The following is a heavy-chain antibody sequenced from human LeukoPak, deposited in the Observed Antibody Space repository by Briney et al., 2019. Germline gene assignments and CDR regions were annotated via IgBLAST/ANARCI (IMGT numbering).Heavy chain of an antibody. CDR3: ARDQWGSGYYSVGFDY. D-gene: IGHD3-22*01. CDR2: IYYSGST. Sequence: SETLSLTCTVSGGSISSGGYYWSWIRQHPGKGLEWIGYIYYSGSTYYNPSLKSRVTISVNTSKNQFSLKLSSVTAADTAVYYCARDQWGSGYYSVGFDYGGQGTLVTVSS. V-gene: IGHV4-31*03. J-gene: IGHJ4*02. CDR1: GGSISSGGYY.